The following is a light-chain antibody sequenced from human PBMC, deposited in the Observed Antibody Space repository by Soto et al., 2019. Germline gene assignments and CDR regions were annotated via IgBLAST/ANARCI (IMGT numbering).Light chain of an antibody. CDR3: QKYDKSPLT. Sequence: EIVWSQSPGTLSLSPGERATLSCRASQSVSRSHLAWHQQKPGQAPRLLIFGASSRAAGIPDRFSGSGSGTDFTLTIYRLEPEDYAVYYCQKYDKSPLTFGGGTKVDIK. CDR2: GAS. J-gene: IGKJ4*01. V-gene: IGKV3-20*01. CDR1: QSVSRSH.